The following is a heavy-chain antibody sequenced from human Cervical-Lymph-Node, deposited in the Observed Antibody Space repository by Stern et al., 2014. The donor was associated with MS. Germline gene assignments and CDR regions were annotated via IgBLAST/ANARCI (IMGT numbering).Heavy chain of an antibody. CDR2: IIPRFGAA. J-gene: IGHJ4*02. CDR1: GGTFSRLA. CDR3: ARDKEAHYFDS. V-gene: IGHV1-69*01. Sequence: VQLVESGAEERKPGSSVKASCKASGGTFSRLAISWLRQAPGQGLEWMGGIIPRFGAANYAQKFQGTVMITADESTNTVYMELSSLRSEDAALYYCARDKEAHYFDSCGQGTLVTVSS.